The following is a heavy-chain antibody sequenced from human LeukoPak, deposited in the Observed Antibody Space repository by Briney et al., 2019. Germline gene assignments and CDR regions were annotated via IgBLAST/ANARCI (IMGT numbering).Heavy chain of an antibody. CDR3: ARGGYCSSTSCREYFQH. J-gene: IGHJ1*01. V-gene: IGHV1-24*01. Sequence: EASVKVSCKVSGYTLIELSMHWVRQAPGKGLERMGGFDPEDGETIYAQKFQGRVTMTEDTSTDTAYMELSSLRSEDTAVYYCARGGYCSSTSCREYFQHWGQGTLVTVSS. D-gene: IGHD2-2*01. CDR1: GYTLIELS. CDR2: FDPEDGET.